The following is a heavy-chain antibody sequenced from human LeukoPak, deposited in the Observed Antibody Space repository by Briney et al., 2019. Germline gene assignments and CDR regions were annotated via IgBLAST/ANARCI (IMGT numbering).Heavy chain of an antibody. CDR3: ASLIGTTDIDY. CDR2: INHSGST. J-gene: IGHJ4*02. D-gene: IGHD1-7*01. V-gene: IGHV4-34*01. CDR1: GGSFSGYY. Sequence: SETLSLTCAVYGGSFSGYYRSWIRQPPGKGLEWIGEINHSGSTNYNPSLKSRVTISVDTSKNQFSLKLSSVTAADTAVYYCASLIGTTDIDYWGQGTLVTVSS.